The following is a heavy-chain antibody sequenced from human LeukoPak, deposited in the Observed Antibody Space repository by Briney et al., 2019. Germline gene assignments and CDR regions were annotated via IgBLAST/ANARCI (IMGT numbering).Heavy chain of an antibody. D-gene: IGHD2-15*01. CDR2: ISGSGDST. Sequence: PGGSLRLSCAASGFTFSNYAMRWVRQAPGKGLEWVSGISGSGDSTYYADSVKGRFTISRDNSKNTLYLQMNSLRAEDTAVYYCARDGCGGSCFHYYYYYMDVWSKGTTVTISS. J-gene: IGHJ6*03. CDR1: GFTFSNYA. CDR3: ARDGCGGSCFHYYYYYMDV. V-gene: IGHV3-23*01.